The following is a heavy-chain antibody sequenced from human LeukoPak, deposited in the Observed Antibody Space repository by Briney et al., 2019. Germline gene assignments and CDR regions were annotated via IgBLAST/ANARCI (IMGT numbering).Heavy chain of an antibody. J-gene: IGHJ4*02. CDR2: IIPILGTA. Sequence: ASVKVSCKVSGYTLTELSMHWVRQAPGKGLEWMGRIIPILGTANYAQKFQGRVTITTDESTSTAYMELSSLRSEDTAVYYCARGHDVYSSGWYEFDYWGQGTLVTVSS. D-gene: IGHD6-19*01. CDR3: ARGHDVYSSGWYEFDY. CDR1: GYTLTELS. V-gene: IGHV1-69*11.